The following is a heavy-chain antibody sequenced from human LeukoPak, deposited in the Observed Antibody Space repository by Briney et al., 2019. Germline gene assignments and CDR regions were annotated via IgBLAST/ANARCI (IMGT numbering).Heavy chain of an antibody. D-gene: IGHD5-12*01. CDR2: ISYDGSNK. Sequence: GGSLRLSCAASGFTFSSYGMHWVRQAPGKGLEWVAVISYDGSNKYYADSVRGRFTISRDNSKNTLYLQMNSLRAEDTAVYYCAKGRFVVATIYYYGMDVWGQGTTVTVSS. V-gene: IGHV3-30*18. CDR1: GFTFSSYG. J-gene: IGHJ6*02. CDR3: AKGRFVVATIYYYGMDV.